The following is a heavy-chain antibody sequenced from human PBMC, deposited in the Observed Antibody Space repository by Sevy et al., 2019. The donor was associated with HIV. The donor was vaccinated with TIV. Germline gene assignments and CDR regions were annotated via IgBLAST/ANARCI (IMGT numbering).Heavy chain of an antibody. V-gene: IGHV3-64D*06. J-gene: IGHJ6*02. Sequence: GGSLRLSCSGSGFSFSNSAMNWVRQTPGKGLKYVSAISSDGVSTYYTDSVRGRFTISRDNSKNTLYLQMSSLRVGDTASYYCVKDPDYNFWRGDYGMDVWGQGTTVTVS. CDR2: ISSDGVST. CDR3: VKDPDYNFWRGDYGMDV. D-gene: IGHD3-3*01. CDR1: GFSFSNSA.